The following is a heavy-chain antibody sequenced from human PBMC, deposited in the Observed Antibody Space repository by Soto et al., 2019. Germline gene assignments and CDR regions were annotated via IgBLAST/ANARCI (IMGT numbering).Heavy chain of an antibody. CDR2: ISSNSAYI. Sequence: GGSLRLSCAASGFTFGSFTMNWVRQAPGKGLEWVSTISSNSAYIYYTDALRGRFTISRDNAKNSLHLQMNSVRAEDTAVYYCTRDASRDSSARGWFDPWGPGTLVTVSS. D-gene: IGHD6-13*01. CDR1: GFTFGSFT. CDR3: TRDASRDSSARGWFDP. J-gene: IGHJ5*02. V-gene: IGHV3-21*01.